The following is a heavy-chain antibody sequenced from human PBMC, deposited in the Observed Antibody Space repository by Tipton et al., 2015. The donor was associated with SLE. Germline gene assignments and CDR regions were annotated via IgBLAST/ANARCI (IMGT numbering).Heavy chain of an antibody. J-gene: IGHJ2*01. Sequence: TLSLTCTVSVDSISRYYWSWIRQPAGTGLEWIGRVYATGSTYYNPSPKSRVPISLDSSKNQISLKLSSVSAADTAVYYCARVQRGPRSFDLWGRGTLVTVSS. CDR3: ARVQRGPRSFDL. CDR2: VYATGST. CDR1: VDSISRYY. V-gene: IGHV4-4*07. D-gene: IGHD1-1*01.